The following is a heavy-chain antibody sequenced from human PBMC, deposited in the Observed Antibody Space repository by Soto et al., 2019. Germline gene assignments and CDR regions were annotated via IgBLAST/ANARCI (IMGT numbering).Heavy chain of an antibody. D-gene: IGHD6-13*01. CDR3: ARDLSSSGGISGY. V-gene: IGHV1-69*06. CDR2: IIPIFGTA. Sequence: SVKVSCKASGGTFSSYAISWVLRSPGQGLEWMGGIIPIFGTANYAQKFQGRVTITADKSTSTAYMELSSLRSEDTAVYYCARDLSSSGGISGYWGQGTLVTVSS. CDR1: GGTFSSYA. J-gene: IGHJ4*02.